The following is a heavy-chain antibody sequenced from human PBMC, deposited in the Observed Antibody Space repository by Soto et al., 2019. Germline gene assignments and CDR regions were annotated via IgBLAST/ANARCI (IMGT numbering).Heavy chain of an antibody. V-gene: IGHV4-59*08. J-gene: IGHJ4*02. CDR2: IYYSGST. CDR1: GGSISSYY. D-gene: IGHD1-1*01. Sequence: PSETLSLTCTVSGGSISSYYWSWIRQPPGKGLEWIGYIYYSGSTNYNPSLKSRVTISVDTSKNQFSLKLSSVTAADTAVYYCATYPTGTSKWGQGTLVTVSS. CDR3: ATYPTGTSK.